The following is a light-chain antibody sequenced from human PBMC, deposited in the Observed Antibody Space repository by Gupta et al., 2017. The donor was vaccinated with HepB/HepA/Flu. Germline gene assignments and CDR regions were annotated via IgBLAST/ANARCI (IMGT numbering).Light chain of an antibody. Sequence: QSALTQPASVSGSPGQSITISCTATTNDVGGYNYVSWYQQHPGKAPKLLIEEVSNQPSGVSKRFSGSKSGNTASLNITGLQAEDEAEYYCSSYTYTTTREVFGGGTKVTVL. J-gene: IGLJ3*02. CDR3: SSYTYTTTREV. V-gene: IGLV2-14*01. CDR1: TNDVGGYNY. CDR2: EVS.